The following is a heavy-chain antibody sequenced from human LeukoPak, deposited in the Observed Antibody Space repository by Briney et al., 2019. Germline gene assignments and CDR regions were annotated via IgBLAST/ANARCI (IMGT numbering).Heavy chain of an antibody. CDR1: GFTFSTYA. D-gene: IGHD6-13*01. CDR3: AREEQLDFDY. J-gene: IGHJ4*02. V-gene: IGHV3-23*01. Sequence: PGGTLRLSCSASGFTFSTYAMSWVRQAPGKGLEWVSIISVSGYTTYYADSVKGRFTISRDNAKNTLYLQMNSLRAEDTAVYYCAREEQLDFDYWGQGTLVTVSS. CDR2: ISVSGYTT.